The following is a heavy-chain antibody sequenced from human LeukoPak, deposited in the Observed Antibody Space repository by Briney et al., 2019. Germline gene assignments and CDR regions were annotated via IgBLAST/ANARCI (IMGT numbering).Heavy chain of an antibody. CDR2: VTQDGGQT. CDR1: GVTPSILT. Sequence: PRGSLRLSCAVSGVTPSILTLSSGRHGPGKRVEWVATVTQDGGQTHNLDSVKCRFTISRDNAKDSLSLQISSLRVEDTASRIFARGPGRVVASPCGGNPRHYGLEVWGQGTTVTVSS. J-gene: IGHJ6*02. CDR3: ARGPGRVVASPCGGNPRHYGLEV. D-gene: IGHD2-2*01. V-gene: IGHV3-7*05.